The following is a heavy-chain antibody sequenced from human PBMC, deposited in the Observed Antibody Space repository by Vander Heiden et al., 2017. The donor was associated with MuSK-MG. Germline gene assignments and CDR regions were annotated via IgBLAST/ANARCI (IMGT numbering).Heavy chain of an antibody. CDR1: FCSYA. J-gene: IGHJ4*02. CDR2: ISYDGSNR. V-gene: IGHV3-30*04. Sequence: FCSYAMHWVRQAPGKGLEWVAVISYDGSNRYYADSVKGRFTISRDNSKNTLYLQMNSLRAEDTAVYYCARGDYGDYDGIFGCWGQGTLVTVTS. CDR3: ARGDYGDYDGIFGC. D-gene: IGHD4-17*01.